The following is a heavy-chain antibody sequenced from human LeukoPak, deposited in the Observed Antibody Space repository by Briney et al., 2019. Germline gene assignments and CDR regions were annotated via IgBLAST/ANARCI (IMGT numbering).Heavy chain of an antibody. J-gene: IGHJ5*02. CDR3: ARRRDSGRFDP. CDR1: GYSISSGYY. D-gene: IGHD5-12*01. V-gene: IGHV4-38-2*01. Sequence: PSETLSLTCAVSGYSISSGYYWGWIRQPPGKGLEWIGNIFHSGTTFYNSPLKSRVTISVDTSKNQFSLRLSSVTAADTAVYYCARRRDSGRFDPWGQGTLVTVSS. CDR2: IFHSGTT.